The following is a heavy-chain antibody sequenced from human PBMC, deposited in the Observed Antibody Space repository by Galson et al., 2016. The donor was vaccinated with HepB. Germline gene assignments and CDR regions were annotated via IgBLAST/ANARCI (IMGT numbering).Heavy chain of an antibody. CDR2: INAGNGNT. Sequence: SVKVSCKASGYTFTSYTMHWVRQAPGQRLEWMGWINAGNGNTKYSQKFQGRVTITRDTSARTAYMELSSLGSEDTAVYYCAGGVGGADRRHWLDPWGQGTLVTVSS. J-gene: IGHJ5*02. CDR1: GYTFTSYT. CDR3: AGGVGGADRRHWLDP. D-gene: IGHD3-10*01. V-gene: IGHV1-3*01.